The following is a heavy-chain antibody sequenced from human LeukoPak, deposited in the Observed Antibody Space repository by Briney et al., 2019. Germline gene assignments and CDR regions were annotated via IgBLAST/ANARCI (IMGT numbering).Heavy chain of an antibody. CDR2: IYTSGST. CDR1: GGSISSYY. D-gene: IGHD2-21*02. CDR3: ARVPCCGGDCYFRYFDL. V-gene: IGHV4-4*07. J-gene: IGHJ2*01. Sequence: PSETLSLTCTVSGGSISSYYWSWIRQPAGKGLEWIGRIYTSGSTNYNPSLKSRVTMSVDTSKNQFSLKLSSVTAADTAVYYCARVPCCGGDCYFRYFDLWGRGTLVTVSS.